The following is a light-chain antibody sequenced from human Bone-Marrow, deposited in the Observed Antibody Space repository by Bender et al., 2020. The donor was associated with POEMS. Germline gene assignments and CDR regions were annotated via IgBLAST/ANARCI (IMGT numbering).Light chain of an antibody. V-gene: IGLV3-1*01. Sequence: SYELSQPPSVSVSPGQTASITCSGDNLAKKYASWYQQKAGQSPVLVMYQDTKRPSGVPDRFSASKSGTSSSLAISGLRSEDEGNYYCAAWDDSVSGLEFGGGTKMTVL. CDR1: NLAKKY. J-gene: IGLJ2*01. CDR2: QDT. CDR3: AAWDDSVSGLE.